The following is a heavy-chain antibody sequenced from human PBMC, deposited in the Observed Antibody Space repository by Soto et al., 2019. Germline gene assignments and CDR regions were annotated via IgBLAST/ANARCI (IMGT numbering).Heavy chain of an antibody. J-gene: IGHJ4*02. D-gene: IGHD3-10*01. CDR2: IIPIFGTA. CDR3: AREPPHPGGVITTGYFDY. Sequence: QVQLVQSGAEVKKPGSSVKVSCKASGGTFSSYAISWVRQAPGQGREWMGGIIPIFGTANYAQKFQGRVTITAGESTSSAYMELSSLRSEETAVYYCAREPPHPGGVITTGYFDYWGQGTLVTVSS. CDR1: GGTFSSYA. V-gene: IGHV1-69*01.